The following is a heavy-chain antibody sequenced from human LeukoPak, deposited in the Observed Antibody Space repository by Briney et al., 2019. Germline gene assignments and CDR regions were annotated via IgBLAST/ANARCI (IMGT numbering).Heavy chain of an antibody. CDR3: TTAFNTVNSRNY. CDR1: GFTFSNVW. V-gene: IGHV3-15*01. J-gene: IGHJ4*02. Sequence: GGSLRLSCAASGFTFSNVWMSWVRQAPGKGLEWVGRIKSKTDGGTTDYAAPVKGRFTISRDDSENTLYLQMNSLKTEDTAVYYCTTAFNTVNSRNYWGQGTLVPVSS. CDR2: IKSKTDGGTT.